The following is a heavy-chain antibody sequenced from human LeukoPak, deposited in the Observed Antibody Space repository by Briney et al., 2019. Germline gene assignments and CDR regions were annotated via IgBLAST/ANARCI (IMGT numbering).Heavy chain of an antibody. V-gene: IGHV3-30*02. Sequence: GGSLRLSCVASGFTFNTYGMHWIRQAPGKGLEWVAVIWYDGSQKHYADSVKGRFTISRDNSKNTLYLQMNSLRAEDTAVYYCAKDADFVGATAFDYWGQGTLVTVSS. J-gene: IGHJ4*02. CDR3: AKDADFVGATAFDY. D-gene: IGHD1-26*01. CDR2: IWYDGSQK. CDR1: GFTFNTYG.